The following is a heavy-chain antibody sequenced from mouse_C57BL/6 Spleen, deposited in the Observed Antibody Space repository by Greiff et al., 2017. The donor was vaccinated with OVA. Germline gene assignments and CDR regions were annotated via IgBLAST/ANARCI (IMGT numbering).Heavy chain of an antibody. Sequence: VQLQQSGAELVRPGASVKLSCKASGYTFTDYYITWVKQRPGQGLEWIARIYPGSGNTYYNEKFKGKATLTAEKSSSTAYMQLSSQTSEDSAVYFCARFYYASMDYWGQGTSVTVSS. CDR1: GYTFTDYY. J-gene: IGHJ4*01. CDR3: ARFYYASMDY. CDR2: IYPGSGNT. D-gene: IGHD1-1*01. V-gene: IGHV1-76*01.